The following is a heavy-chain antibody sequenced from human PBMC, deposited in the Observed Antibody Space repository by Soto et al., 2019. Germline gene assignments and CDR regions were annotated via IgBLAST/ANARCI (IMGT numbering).Heavy chain of an antibody. V-gene: IGHV3-23*01. J-gene: IGHJ4*02. CDR2: ITSGGHST. CDR1: GFTFSTYA. CDR3: TTDQGKGGFDY. D-gene: IGHD1-26*01. Sequence: EEQLLESGGGLVQPGGSLRLSCTASGFTFSTYAMNWVRQAPGKGLEWVSAITSGGHSTYYADSVKGRFTTSRDNAKNTVYLQMNSLRDVDTAVYYCTTDQGKGGFDYWGQGTLVTVSS.